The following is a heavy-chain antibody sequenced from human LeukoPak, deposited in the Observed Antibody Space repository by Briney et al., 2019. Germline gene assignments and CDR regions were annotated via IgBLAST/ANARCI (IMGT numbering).Heavy chain of an antibody. D-gene: IGHD6-13*01. V-gene: IGHV3-21*01. CDR3: ARVVYSSSWGYYYMDV. CDR1: GFTFSSYA. J-gene: IGHJ6*03. CDR2: ISSSSSYI. Sequence: GGSLRLSCAASGFTFSSYAMSWVRQAPGKGLEWVSSISSSSSYIYYADSVKGRFTISRDNAQNSLYLQMNSLRAEDTAVYYCARVVYSSSWGYYYMDVWGKGTTVTVSS.